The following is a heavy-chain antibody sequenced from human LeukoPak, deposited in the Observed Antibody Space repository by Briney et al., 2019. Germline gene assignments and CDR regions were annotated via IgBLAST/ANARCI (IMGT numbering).Heavy chain of an antibody. CDR1: GFTFDDYA. D-gene: IGHD4-17*01. CDR2: ISWNSGSI. CDR3: AKARSDYGDPLDY. Sequence: GGSLRLSCAASGFTFDDYAMHWVRQAPGKGLEWVSGISWNSGSIGYADSVKGRFTISRDNAKNSLYLQMNSLRAEDTALYYCAKARSDYGDPLDYWGQGTLVTVSS. J-gene: IGHJ4*02. V-gene: IGHV3-9*01.